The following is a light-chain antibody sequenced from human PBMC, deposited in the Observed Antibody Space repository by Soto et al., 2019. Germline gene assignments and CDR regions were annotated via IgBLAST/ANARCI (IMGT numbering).Light chain of an antibody. Sequence: EIVLTQSPGTLSLSRGKRATLSCRASQSVSSSYLAWYQQKPGQAPRHLIYGASNRATGIPDRFSGSGSVTDFSLIFSRLEPEDFAVYYCQYYGTSPPWTFGQGTNVEI. J-gene: IGKJ1*01. CDR2: GAS. CDR1: QSVSSSY. CDR3: QYYGTSPPWT. V-gene: IGKV3-20*01.